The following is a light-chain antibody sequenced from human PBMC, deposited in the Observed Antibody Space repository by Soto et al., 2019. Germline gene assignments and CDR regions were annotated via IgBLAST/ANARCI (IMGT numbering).Light chain of an antibody. CDR1: QNVKTR. Sequence: EKVMTQSPATLSVSPGERATLSCRASQNVKTRLAWYQQKPGQAPRLLIYASFTRATGIPARFSGSASGTEFSLTISSLQSEDFAVYYCKQYDKWPLTFGGGTKVEIK. CDR3: KQYDKWPLT. J-gene: IGKJ4*01. CDR2: ASF. V-gene: IGKV3-15*01.